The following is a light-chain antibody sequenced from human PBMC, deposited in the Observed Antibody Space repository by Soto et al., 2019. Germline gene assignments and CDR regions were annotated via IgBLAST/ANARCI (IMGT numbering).Light chain of an antibody. J-gene: IGLJ1*01. V-gene: IGLV1-47*01. CDR2: RNN. Sequence: QSVMTQPPSASGPPGQRVTMSCSGRSSNIGSNYVYWYQQLPGTAPKLLIYRNNQRPSGVPDRFSGSKSGTSASLAISGLRSEDEADYYCAAWDDSLSGFYVFGTGT. CDR3: AAWDDSLSGFYV. CDR1: SSNIGSNY.